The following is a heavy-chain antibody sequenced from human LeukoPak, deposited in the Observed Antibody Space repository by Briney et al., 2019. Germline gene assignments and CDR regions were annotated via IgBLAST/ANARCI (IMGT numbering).Heavy chain of an antibody. D-gene: IGHD3-22*01. CDR1: GYRFSSYG. J-gene: IGHJ3*02. CDR2: ISAYNGNT. CDR3: ARTEYYYDSSGHPRSNAFDI. Sequence: ASVKVSCKASGYRFSSYGISWVRQAPGQGLEWMGWISAYNGNTNYAQKHQGRVTMTTDTSTSTAYMELRSLRSDDTAVYYCARTEYYYDSSGHPRSNAFDIWGQGTMVTVSS. V-gene: IGHV1-18*01.